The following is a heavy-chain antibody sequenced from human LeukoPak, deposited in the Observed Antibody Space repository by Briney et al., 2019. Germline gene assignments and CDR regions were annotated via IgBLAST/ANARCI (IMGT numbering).Heavy chain of an antibody. CDR1: GYTFTSYG. CDR2: ISAYNGNT. Sequence: GASVKVSCKASGYTFTSYGISWVRQAPGQGLEWMGWISAYNGNTNYAQKLQGRVTITADKSTSTAYMELSSLRSEDTAVYYCASPGRDGFSPLGYWGQGTLVTVSS. CDR3: ASPGRDGFSPLGY. V-gene: IGHV1-18*01. D-gene: IGHD5-24*01. J-gene: IGHJ4*02.